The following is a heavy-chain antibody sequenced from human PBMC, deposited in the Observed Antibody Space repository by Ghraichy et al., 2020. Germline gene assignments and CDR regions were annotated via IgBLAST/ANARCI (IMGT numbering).Heavy chain of an antibody. J-gene: IGHJ6*02. D-gene: IGHD6-13*01. CDR1: GGSISSYY. V-gene: IGHV4-59*08. CDR2: IYYSGST. CDR3: ASQSIAAAGTLGDYYYYYGMDV. Sequence: SETLSLTCTVSGGSISSYYWSWIRQPPGKGLEWIGYIYYSGSTNYNPSLKSRVTISVDTSKNQFSLKLSSVTAADTAVYYCASQSIAAAGTLGDYYYYYGMDVWGQGTTVTVSS.